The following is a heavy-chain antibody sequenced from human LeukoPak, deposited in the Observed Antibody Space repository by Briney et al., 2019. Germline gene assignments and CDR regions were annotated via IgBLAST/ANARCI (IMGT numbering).Heavy chain of an antibody. V-gene: IGHV1-18*04. Sequence: ASVTVSCKASGYTFTIYYMHWVRQAPGQGLEWMGWISAYNGNTNYAQKLQGRVTMTTDTSTSTAYMELRSLRSDDTAVYYCAAGNYYDSSGYYHLGYFDYWGQGTLVTVSS. CDR3: AAGNYYDSSGYYHLGYFDY. D-gene: IGHD3-22*01. J-gene: IGHJ4*02. CDR1: GYTFTIYY. CDR2: ISAYNGNT.